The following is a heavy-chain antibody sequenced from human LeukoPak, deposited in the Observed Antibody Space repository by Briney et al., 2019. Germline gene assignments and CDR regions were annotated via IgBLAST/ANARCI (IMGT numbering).Heavy chain of an antibody. CDR2: IYHTGST. V-gene: IGHV4-38-2*01. Sequence: SETLSLTCEVSGYSISGDKYWGWIRQPPGKGLEWLGTIYHTGSTFYNPSLKSRVSISVYTSKHQSSLRFTSVTAADTAVYYCARSHSGWQGHNNWFDPWGQGTLVTVSS. CDR3: ARSHSGWQGHNNWFDP. D-gene: IGHD6-19*01. CDR1: GYSISGDKY. J-gene: IGHJ5*02.